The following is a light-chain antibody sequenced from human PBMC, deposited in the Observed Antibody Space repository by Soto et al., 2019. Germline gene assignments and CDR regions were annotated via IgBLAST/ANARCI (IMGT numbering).Light chain of an antibody. CDR2: RAS. V-gene: IGKV3-15*01. CDR1: QNIYSN. CDR3: QQYSNWPGRT. Sequence: IVMTQSPATLSVSPGERATLSCRASQNIYSNVAWYQQRPGQAPRLLIYRASTRATGIPARFSGSGSGTEFSLTISSLQSEDFAVYYCQQYSNWPGRTFGPGTKVDIK. J-gene: IGKJ3*01.